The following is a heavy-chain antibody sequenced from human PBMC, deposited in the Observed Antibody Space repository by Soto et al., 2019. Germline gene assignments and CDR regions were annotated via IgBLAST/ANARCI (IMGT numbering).Heavy chain of an antibody. Sequence: QVKLMQSGAEVKKPGASGKVSCKASGYTFTSYAMHWVRQAPGQRLEWMGWMNAGNGNTKYSQKFQGRVTITRDTSVSTAYMELSSLRSEDTAVYYCARVRFLEGSSLRYWGQGTLVTVSS. CDR2: MNAGNGNT. CDR1: GYTFTSYA. CDR3: ARVRFLEGSSLRY. V-gene: IGHV1-3*01. D-gene: IGHD3-3*01. J-gene: IGHJ4*02.